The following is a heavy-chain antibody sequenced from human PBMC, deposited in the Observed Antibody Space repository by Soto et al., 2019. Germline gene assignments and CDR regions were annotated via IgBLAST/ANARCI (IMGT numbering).Heavy chain of an antibody. D-gene: IGHD2-2*01. J-gene: IGHJ4*02. Sequence: ASVKVSCKASGYTFTGYYMHWVRQAPGQGLEWMGWINPNSGGTNYAQKFQGRVTMTRDTSISTAYMELSRLRSDDTAVYYCARPRKWSSRPIDCWGQGNQVTVSS. CDR1: GYTFTGYY. CDR3: ARPRKWSSRPIDC. CDR2: INPNSGGT. V-gene: IGHV1-2*02.